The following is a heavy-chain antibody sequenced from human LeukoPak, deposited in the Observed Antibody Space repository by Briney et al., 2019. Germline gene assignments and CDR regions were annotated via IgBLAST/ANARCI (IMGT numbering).Heavy chain of an antibody. J-gene: IGHJ3*02. Sequence: SQTLSLTCTVSGGSISSGDYYWSWIRQPPGKGPEWIGYIYYSGSTYYNPSLKSRVTISVDTSKNQFSLKLSSVTAADTAVYYCARDRVLGDYVWGSYRQGDAFDIWGQGTMVTVSS. V-gene: IGHV4-30-4*08. CDR2: IYYSGST. CDR3: ARDRVLGDYVWGSYRQGDAFDI. D-gene: IGHD3-16*02. CDR1: GGSISSGDYY.